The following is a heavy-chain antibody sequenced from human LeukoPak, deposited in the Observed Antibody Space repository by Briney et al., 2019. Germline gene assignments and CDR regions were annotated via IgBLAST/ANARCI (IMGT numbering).Heavy chain of an antibody. D-gene: IGHD3-16*01. CDR2: VYYDGIN. CDR1: GGSINNTLFY. CDR3: ARTPRGGPY. V-gene: IGHV4-39*07. J-gene: IGHJ4*02. Sequence: SETLSLTCTVSGGSINNTLFYWGWIRQPPGKGLEWIGTVYYDGINYSSPSLKSRVATSVDTSKNQFSLRLSSVTAADTAVYYCARTPRGGPYWAREILVPVPS.